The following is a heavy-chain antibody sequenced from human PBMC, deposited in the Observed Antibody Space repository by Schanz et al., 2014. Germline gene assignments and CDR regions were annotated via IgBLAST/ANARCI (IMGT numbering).Heavy chain of an antibody. Sequence: QLQMQESGPGLVKPSETLSLTCSVSGDSISSTSYYWGWIRQPPGKGLEWIGSIYYSGSTYYNAPLRCGVAIPVDTANTQFSRKLNSVTAADSAVYYCARLWGGWRIPDYWGQGTLVTVSS. J-gene: IGHJ4*02. CDR3: ARLWGGWRIPDY. CDR1: GDSISSTSYY. D-gene: IGHD6-19*01. CDR2: IYYSGST. V-gene: IGHV4-39*01.